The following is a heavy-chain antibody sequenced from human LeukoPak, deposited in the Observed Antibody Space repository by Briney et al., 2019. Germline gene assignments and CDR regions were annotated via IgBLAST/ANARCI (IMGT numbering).Heavy chain of an antibody. CDR2: INTDGTVT. D-gene: IGHD6-19*01. CDR1: GFTFSKYW. J-gene: IGHJ4*02. CDR3: ATKQWLAPPPDS. V-gene: IGHV3-74*01. Sequence: GGSLRLSCAASGFTFSKYWMLWVRQAPGKELESVSRINTDGTVTTYADSVKGRFTVSRDNADNTMFLQMYSVRDEDTAVYYCATKQWLAPPPDSWGQGTPVTVSS.